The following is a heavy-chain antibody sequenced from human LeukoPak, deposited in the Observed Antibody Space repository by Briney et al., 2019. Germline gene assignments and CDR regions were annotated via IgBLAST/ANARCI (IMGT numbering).Heavy chain of an antibody. J-gene: IGHJ5*02. CDR1: GFTFSDYY. CDR2: ISGSGRTI. V-gene: IGHV3-11*01. Sequence: GGPLRLSCAASGFTFSDYYMSWIRQAPGKGLEWVSCISGSGRTINYADSVKGRFTISRDNAKNSLHLQMNSLRAEDTAVYYCARDIVVVPLVMGWFDPWGQGTLVTVSS. D-gene: IGHD2-2*01. CDR3: ARDIVVVPLVMGWFDP.